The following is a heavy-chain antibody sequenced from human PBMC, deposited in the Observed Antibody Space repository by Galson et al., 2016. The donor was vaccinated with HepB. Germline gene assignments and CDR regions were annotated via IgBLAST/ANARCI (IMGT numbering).Heavy chain of an antibody. V-gene: IGHV3-23*01. CDR1: GFSISDYA. J-gene: IGHJ4*02. Sequence: SLRLSCAASGFSISDYAMRWVRQAPGKGLEWVSSINVNGETTYYADSVKGRFTISRDNSRNTLYLQMNSLRVEDAAKYFCAGGTSWHPFNFWGQGSLVTVSS. CDR2: INVNGETT. D-gene: IGHD4-23*01. CDR3: AGGTSWHPFNF.